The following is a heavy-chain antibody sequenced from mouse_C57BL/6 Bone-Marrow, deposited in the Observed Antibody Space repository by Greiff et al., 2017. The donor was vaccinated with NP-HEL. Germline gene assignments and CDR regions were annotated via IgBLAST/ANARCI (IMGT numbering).Heavy chain of an antibody. CDR1: GFTFSSYG. CDR3: ARHYYSNYFDY. D-gene: IGHD2-5*01. Sequence: EVQLVESGGDLVKPGGSLKLSCAASGFTFSSYGMSWVRQTPDKRLEWAATISSGGSYTYYPDSVKGRFTISRDNAKNTLYLQMSSLKSEDTAMYYCARHYYSNYFDYWGQGTTLTVSS. J-gene: IGHJ2*01. CDR2: ISSGGSYT. V-gene: IGHV5-6*01.